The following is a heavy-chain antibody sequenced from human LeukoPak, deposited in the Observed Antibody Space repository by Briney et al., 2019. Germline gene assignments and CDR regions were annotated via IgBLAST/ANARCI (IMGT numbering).Heavy chain of an antibody. D-gene: IGHD5-24*01. J-gene: IGHJ4*02. V-gene: IGHV4-34*01. Sequence: SETLSLTCTVSGGSISSYYWSWIRQPPGKGLEWIGEINHSGSTNYNPSLKSRVTISVDTSKNQFSLKLSSVTAADTAVYYCARGGDGYNRECFDYWGQGTLVTVSS. CDR3: ARGGDGYNRECFDY. CDR1: GGSISSYY. CDR2: INHSGST.